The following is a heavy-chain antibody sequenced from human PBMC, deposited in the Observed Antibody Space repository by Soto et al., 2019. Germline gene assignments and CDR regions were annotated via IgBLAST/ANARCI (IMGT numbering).Heavy chain of an antibody. D-gene: IGHD6-13*01. CDR2: ISSSSSYI. CDR3: ARGAAAGTNAFDI. J-gene: IGHJ3*02. Sequence: GGSLRLSCAASGFTFSSYSMNWVRQAPGKGLEWVSSISSSSSYIYYADSVKGRFTISRDNAKNSLYLQMNSLRAEDMAVYYCARGAAAGTNAFDIWGQGNPGHRLL. CDR1: GFTFSSYS. V-gene: IGHV3-21*01.